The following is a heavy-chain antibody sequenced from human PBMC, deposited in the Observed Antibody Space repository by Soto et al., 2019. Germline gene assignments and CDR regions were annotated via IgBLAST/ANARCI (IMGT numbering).Heavy chain of an antibody. V-gene: IGHV3-23*01. CDR1: GFTFSSYA. CDR3: ARDSGGWARLADY. D-gene: IGHD6-19*01. CDR2: ISGSAGST. J-gene: IGHJ4*02. Sequence: GGSLRLSCAASGFTFSSYAMSWVRQAPGKGLEWVSAISGSAGSTYYADSVKGRFTISRDNSKNTLYLQMNSLSAQDTAVYYCARDSGGWARLADYWGQGTLVTVSS.